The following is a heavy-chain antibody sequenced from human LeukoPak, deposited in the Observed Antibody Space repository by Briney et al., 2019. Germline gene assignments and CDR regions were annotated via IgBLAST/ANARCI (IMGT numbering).Heavy chain of an antibody. J-gene: IGHJ4*02. CDR2: IYSGGST. Sequence: PGGSLRLSCAASGFTFSDYYMSWIRQAPGKGLEWVSVIYSGGSTYYADSVKGRFTISRDNSKNTLYLQMNSLRAEDTAVYYCATSIANTAMAIDYWGQGTLVTVSS. CDR1: GFTFSDYY. CDR3: ATSIANTAMAIDY. V-gene: IGHV3-53*01. D-gene: IGHD5-18*01.